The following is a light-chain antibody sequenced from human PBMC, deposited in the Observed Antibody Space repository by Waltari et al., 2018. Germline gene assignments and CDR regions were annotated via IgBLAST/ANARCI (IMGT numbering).Light chain of an antibody. Sequence: QSALTQPASVSGSPGQSITISCTGTSRAVGGYHYVSWYQQHPGKAPKLMIYEVSNRPSGVSNRFSGSKSGNTASLTISGLQAEDEADYYCSSYTSSSTLDVFGTGTKVTVL. J-gene: IGLJ1*01. V-gene: IGLV2-14*01. CDR2: EVS. CDR1: SRAVGGYHY. CDR3: SSYTSSSTLDV.